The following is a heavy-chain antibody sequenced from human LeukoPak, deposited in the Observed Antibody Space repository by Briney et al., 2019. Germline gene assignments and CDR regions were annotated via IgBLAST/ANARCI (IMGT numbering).Heavy chain of an antibody. D-gene: IGHD7-27*01. CDR1: GFKFSNHW. V-gene: IGHV3-74*01. J-gene: IGHJ4*02. CDR3: ARNNWGIDD. Sequence: GGSPRLSCSASGFKFSNHWMHWVRQSPGKGLVWVARINNYGSDTRHADSVEGRFTISIDNAENPLYLQKNSLRVEDTAMYFCARNNWGIDDWGQATLVTVSS. CDR2: INNYGSDT.